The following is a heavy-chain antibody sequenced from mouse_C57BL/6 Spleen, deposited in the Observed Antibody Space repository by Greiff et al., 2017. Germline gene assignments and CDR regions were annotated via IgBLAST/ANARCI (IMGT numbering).Heavy chain of an antibody. D-gene: IGHD2-12*01. CDR2: IDPNSGGT. CDR3: ARALTYDEGTWFAY. J-gene: IGHJ3*01. Sequence: QVHVKQPGAELVKPGASVKLSCKASGYTFTSYWMHWVKQRPGRGLEWIGRIDPNSGGTKYNEKFKSKATLTVDKSSSTAYMQLSSLTSEDSAVYYCARALTYDEGTWFAYWGQGTLVTVSA. CDR1: GYTFTSYW. V-gene: IGHV1-72*01.